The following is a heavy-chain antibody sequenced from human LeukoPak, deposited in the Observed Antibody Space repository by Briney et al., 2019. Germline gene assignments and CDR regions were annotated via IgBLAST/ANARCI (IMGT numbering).Heavy chain of an antibody. J-gene: IGHJ4*02. Sequence: PGGSLRLSCAASGFTFSSYAMSWVRQAPGKGLEWVSAISGSGGSTYYADSVKGRFTISRDNSKNTLYLQMNSLRVEDTAVYYCAKARGEQNGGSNYWGQGTQVIVSS. CDR2: ISGSGGST. CDR3: AKARGEQNGGSNY. V-gene: IGHV3-23*01. D-gene: IGHD2-15*01. CDR1: GFTFSSYA.